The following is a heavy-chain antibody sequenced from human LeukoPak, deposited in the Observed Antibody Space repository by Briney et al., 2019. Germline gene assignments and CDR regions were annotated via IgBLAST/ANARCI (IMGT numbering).Heavy chain of an antibody. D-gene: IGHD3-22*01. CDR2: ISGSGGST. V-gene: IGHV3-23*01. J-gene: IGHJ4*02. Sequence: GGSLRLSCAASGFTFSSYAMSWVRQAPGKGLEWVSAISGSGGSTYYADSVKGRFTISRDNSKNTLYLQMNSLRAEDTAVYYCAKDRGSYYDSSGYKDYWGQGTLVTVSS. CDR1: GFTFSSYA. CDR3: AKDRGSYYDSSGYKDY.